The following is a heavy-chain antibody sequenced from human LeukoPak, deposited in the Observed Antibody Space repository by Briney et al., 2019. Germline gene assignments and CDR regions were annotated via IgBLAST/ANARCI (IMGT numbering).Heavy chain of an antibody. CDR3: AKTTAGYSSGRFPGWPVDY. J-gene: IGHJ4*02. Sequence: GGSLRLSCVASGFTFSSYAMYWVRQAPGKGLEWVSGIFGSGGSTHYADSVKGRFTISRDNSKNTVYLQMNSLRAEDTAVYYCAKTTAGYSSGRFPGWPVDYWGQGTLVTVSS. CDR2: IFGSGGST. D-gene: IGHD6-19*01. CDR1: GFTFSSYA. V-gene: IGHV3-23*01.